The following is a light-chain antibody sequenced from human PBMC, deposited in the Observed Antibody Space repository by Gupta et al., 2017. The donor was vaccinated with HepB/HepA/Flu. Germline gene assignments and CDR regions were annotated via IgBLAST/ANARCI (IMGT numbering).Light chain of an antibody. CDR1: QSLVYSDGNTH. CDR3: SQRKHWPPT. CDR2: KGS. V-gene: IGKV2-30*01. J-gene: IGKJ2*01. Sequence: VMTPSPLSLPVTRGQPASFSCRSSQSLVYSDGNTHLSWFQQRPGQSPSRLIYKGSKRVSGVPDTFSGSGSVTEFTLKISMVVVADVGVSYCSQRKHWPPTFGPGTKVEIK.